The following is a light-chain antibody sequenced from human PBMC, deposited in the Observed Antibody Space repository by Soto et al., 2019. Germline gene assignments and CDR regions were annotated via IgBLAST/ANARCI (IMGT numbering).Light chain of an antibody. CDR2: DAS. CDR1: QRVSSY. J-gene: IGKJ5*01. CDR3: QQRSNWPQIT. V-gene: IGKV3-11*01. Sequence: PGERATLSCRASQRVSSYLAWYQQKPGQAPRLLIYDASNRATGIPARFSGSGSGTDFTLTISSLEPEDFAVYYCQQRSNWPQITFGQGTRLEIK.